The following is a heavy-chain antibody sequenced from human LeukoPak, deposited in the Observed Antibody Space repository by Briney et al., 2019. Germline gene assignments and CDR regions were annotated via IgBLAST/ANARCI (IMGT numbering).Heavy chain of an antibody. CDR1: GFTFDDYA. CDR2: ISWNSGSI. J-gene: IGHJ4*02. CDR3: AKGGVVVAATLDY. Sequence: GGSLRLSCAASGFTFDDYAMHWVRQAPGKGLEWVSGISWNSGSIGYADSVKGRFTISRDNAKNSLYLQMNSLRAEDAALYYCAKGGVVVAATLDYWGQGTLVTVSS. V-gene: IGHV3-9*01. D-gene: IGHD2-15*01.